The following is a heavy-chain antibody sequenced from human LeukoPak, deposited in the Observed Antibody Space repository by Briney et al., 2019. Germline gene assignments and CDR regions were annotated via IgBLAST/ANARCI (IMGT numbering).Heavy chain of an antibody. Sequence: GGSQRLSCAASGFTFSSYAMSWVRQAPGKGLEWVSAISGSGGSTYYADSVKGRFTISRDNSKNTLYLQMNSLRAEDTAVYYCAKDLFSNYGGIDIWGQGTMVTVSS. J-gene: IGHJ3*02. CDR2: ISGSGGST. CDR1: GFTFSSYA. CDR3: AKDLFSNYGGIDI. D-gene: IGHD4-23*01. V-gene: IGHV3-23*01.